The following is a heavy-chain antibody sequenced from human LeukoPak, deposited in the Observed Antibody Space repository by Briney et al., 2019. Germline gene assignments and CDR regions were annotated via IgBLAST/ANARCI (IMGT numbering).Heavy chain of an antibody. CDR2: IYTSGST. V-gene: IGHV4-4*07. Sequence: SETLSLTCTVSGGFISSYYWSWIRQPAGKGLEWIGRIYTSGSTNYNPSLKSRVTISVDTSKNQFSLKLSSVTAADTAVYYCARATNWWELLGGWAFDIWGQGTMVTVSS. J-gene: IGHJ3*02. D-gene: IGHD1-26*01. CDR1: GGFISSYY. CDR3: ARATNWWELLGGWAFDI.